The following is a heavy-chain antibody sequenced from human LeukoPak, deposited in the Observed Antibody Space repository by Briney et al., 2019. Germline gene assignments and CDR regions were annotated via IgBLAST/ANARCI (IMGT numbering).Heavy chain of an antibody. CDR1: GGSMSSSSTY. CDR3: ARHLRSWDVSGWSGLWDD. CDR2: IHSGGST. J-gene: IGHJ4*02. D-gene: IGHD6-19*01. V-gene: IGHV4-39*01. Sequence: SETLSLTCTVSGGSMSSSSTYWGWIRQPPGKGLDWIGTIHSGGSTYYNPSLKSRVSISVDTSKNQFSLNLSSVTAADRAVYYCARHLRSWDVSGWSGLWDDWGQGTLVTVSS.